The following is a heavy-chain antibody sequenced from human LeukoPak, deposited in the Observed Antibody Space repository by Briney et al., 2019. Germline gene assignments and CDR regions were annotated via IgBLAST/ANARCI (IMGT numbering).Heavy chain of an antibody. CDR1: GFTFASYA. Sequence: GGSLRLSCAASGFTFASYAMTWVRQTPGKGLEWVSSISGRSGSTYYAVSVKGRFTISRDNSKNTLYLQMNSLRAEDTAVYYCAKPAPTSEQWPGYYYFDSWGQGTLVTVSS. D-gene: IGHD6-19*01. V-gene: IGHV3-23*01. CDR3: AKPAPTSEQWPGYYYFDS. J-gene: IGHJ4*02. CDR2: ISGRSGST.